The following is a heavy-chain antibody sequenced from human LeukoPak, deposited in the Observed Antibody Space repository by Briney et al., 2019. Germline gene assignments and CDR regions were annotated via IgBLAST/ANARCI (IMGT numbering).Heavy chain of an antibody. V-gene: IGHV3-23*01. J-gene: IGHJ6*02. Sequence: GGSLRLSCAASGFTFSSYAMSWVRQAPGKGLEWVSAISGSGGSTYYADSVKGRFTISRDNSKNTLYLQMNSPRAEDTAVYYCATTPDFWSGYITGIYYYYGMDVWGQGTTVTVSS. CDR2: ISGSGGST. CDR3: ATTPDFWSGYITGIYYYYGMDV. CDR1: GFTFSSYA. D-gene: IGHD3-3*01.